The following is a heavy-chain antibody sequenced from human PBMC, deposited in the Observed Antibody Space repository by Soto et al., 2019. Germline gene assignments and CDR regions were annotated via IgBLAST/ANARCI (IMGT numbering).Heavy chain of an antibody. CDR2: INPNSGGT. CDR1: GYTFTGYY. CDR3: ARDQGNWNDAPHYYYYGMDV. V-gene: IGHV1-2*04. Sequence: QVQLVQSGAEVKKPGASVKVSCKASGYTFTGYYMHWVRQAPGQGLEWMGWINPNSGGTNYAQKFQGWVTMTRDTSISTAYMELSRLRSDDTAVYYCARDQGNWNDAPHYYYYGMDVWGQGTTVTVSS. D-gene: IGHD1-1*01. J-gene: IGHJ6*02.